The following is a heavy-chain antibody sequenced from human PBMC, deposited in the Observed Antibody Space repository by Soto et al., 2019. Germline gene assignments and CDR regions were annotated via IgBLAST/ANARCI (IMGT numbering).Heavy chain of an antibody. J-gene: IGHJ4*02. CDR2: INPNSATT. Sequence: GASVNVSFKASGYTFTAYYLHWVRPAPGQGLEWMGWINPNSATTKYVGKFQGRVTMTRDTSISTAYMDLTDLRSEDTAVYDCARGFYTATTRSDDNWGQGTLVTVSS. V-gene: IGHV1-2*02. D-gene: IGHD4-17*01. CDR1: GYTFTAYY. CDR3: ARGFYTATTRSDDN.